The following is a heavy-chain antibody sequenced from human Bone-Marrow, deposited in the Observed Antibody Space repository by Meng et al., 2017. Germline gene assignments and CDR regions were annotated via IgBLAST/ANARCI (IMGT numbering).Heavy chain of an antibody. Sequence: QVQLVESGGGVVQPGRSLRLSCAASGFTFSSYGMHWFRQAPGKGLEWVAVISYDGSNKYYADSVKGRFTISRDNSKNTLYLQMNSLRAEDTAVYYCAKGENYGSGSYSLFVYWGQGTRVTVSS. D-gene: IGHD3-10*01. CDR2: ISYDGSNK. V-gene: IGHV3-30*18. CDR1: GFTFSSYG. J-gene: IGHJ4*02. CDR3: AKGENYGSGSYSLFVY.